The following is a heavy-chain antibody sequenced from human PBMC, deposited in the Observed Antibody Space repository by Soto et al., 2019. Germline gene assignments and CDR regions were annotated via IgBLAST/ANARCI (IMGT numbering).Heavy chain of an antibody. J-gene: IGHJ1*01. CDR1: GGSISGNY. Sequence: SETLSLTCTVSGGSISGNYWSCIRQPPGKGLEWIGKIYDSGNTNYNPSLKSRVTISVDTSRNQFSLRLSSVTAADTAVYYCVRLSGSGYKTLGYWGQGILVTVSS. D-gene: IGHD3-22*01. V-gene: IGHV4-59*08. CDR3: VRLSGSGYKTLGY. CDR2: IYDSGNT.